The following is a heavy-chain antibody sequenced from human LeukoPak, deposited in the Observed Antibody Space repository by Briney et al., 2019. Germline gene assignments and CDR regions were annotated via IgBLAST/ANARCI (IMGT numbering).Heavy chain of an antibody. D-gene: IGHD3-16*01. Sequence: AASVKVSCKASGYTFTSYGISWVRQAPGQGLAWMGWISAYNGNTNYAQKLQGRVTMTTDTSTSTAYMELRSLRSDDTAVYYCARVYAPYYDYVWGSYSLNDYWGQGTLVTVSS. CDR1: GYTFTSYG. V-gene: IGHV1-18*01. CDR2: ISAYNGNT. J-gene: IGHJ4*02. CDR3: ARVYAPYYDYVWGSYSLNDY.